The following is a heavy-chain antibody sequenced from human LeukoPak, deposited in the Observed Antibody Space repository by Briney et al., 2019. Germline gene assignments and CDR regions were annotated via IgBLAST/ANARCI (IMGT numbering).Heavy chain of an antibody. CDR1: GGSISSGDYY. CDR2: INHSGST. D-gene: IGHD3-22*01. V-gene: IGHV4-39*07. Sequence: SETLSLTCTVSGGSISSGDYYWSWIRQPPGKGLEWIGEINHSGSTNYNPSLKSRVTISVDTSKNQFSLKLSSVTAADTAVYYCARGPYYYDSSGSHDAFDIWGQGTMVTVSS. J-gene: IGHJ3*02. CDR3: ARGPYYYDSSGSHDAFDI.